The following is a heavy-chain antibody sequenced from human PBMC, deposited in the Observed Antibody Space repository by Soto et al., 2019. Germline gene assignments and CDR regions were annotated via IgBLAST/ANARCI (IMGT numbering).Heavy chain of an antibody. D-gene: IGHD2-8*01. J-gene: IGHJ5*02. CDR3: ARSGYCTNGVCYHSWFDP. Sequence: QVQLVQSGAEVKKPGSSVKVSCKASGGTFSSYAISWVRQAPGQGLEWMGGIIPIFGTANYAQKFQGRVTITADESTSTAYMDLSSLRSEDTAVYYCARSGYCTNGVCYHSWFDPWGQGTLVTVSS. CDR2: IIPIFGTA. V-gene: IGHV1-69*01. CDR1: GGTFSSYA.